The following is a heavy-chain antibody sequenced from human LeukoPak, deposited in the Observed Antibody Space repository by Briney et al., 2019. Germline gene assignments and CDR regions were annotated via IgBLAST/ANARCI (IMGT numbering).Heavy chain of an antibody. V-gene: IGHV3-23*01. D-gene: IGHD3-22*01. J-gene: IGHJ4*02. CDR2: ISGSGGST. Sequence: GGSLRLSCAASGFTFSSYAMSWVRQAPGKGLEGVSAISGSGGSTYYADSVKGRFTISRDNSKNTLYLQMNSLRAEDTAVYYCAKDMTYYYDSSGYYSDYWGQGTLVTVSS. CDR1: GFTFSSYA. CDR3: AKDMTYYYDSSGYYSDY.